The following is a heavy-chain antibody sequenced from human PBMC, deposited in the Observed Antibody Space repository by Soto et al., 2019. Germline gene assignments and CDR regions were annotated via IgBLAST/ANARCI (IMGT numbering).Heavy chain of an antibody. CDR1: GFTFSSYA. D-gene: IGHD3-9*01. CDR3: AKSLVNGTVRTTEEFDY. CDR2: ISGSGGST. J-gene: IGHJ4*02. Sequence: GGSLRLSCAASGFTFSSYAMSWVRQAPGKGLEWVSAISGSGGSTYYADSVKGRFTISRDNSKNTLYLQMNSLRAEDTAVYYCAKSLVNGTVRTTEEFDYWGQRSLVPVSS. V-gene: IGHV3-23*01.